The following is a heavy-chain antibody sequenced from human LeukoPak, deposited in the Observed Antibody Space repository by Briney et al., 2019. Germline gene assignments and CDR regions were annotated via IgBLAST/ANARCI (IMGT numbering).Heavy chain of an antibody. J-gene: IGHJ3*02. V-gene: IGHV3-23*01. D-gene: IGHD3-22*01. CDR3: AKGRGYYDSSGYFAFDI. CDR2: ISGSGGST. CDR1: GFTFSSCA. Sequence: PGGSLRLSCAASGFTFSSCAMSWVRQAPGKGLEWVSAISGSGGSTYYADSVKGRFTISRDNSKNTLYLQMNSLRAEDTAVYYCAKGRGYYDSSGYFAFDIWGQGTMVTVSS.